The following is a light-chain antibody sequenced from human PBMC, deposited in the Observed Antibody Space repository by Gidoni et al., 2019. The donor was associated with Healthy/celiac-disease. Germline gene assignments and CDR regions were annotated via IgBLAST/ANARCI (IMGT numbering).Light chain of an antibody. CDR2: AAS. Sequence: IQMTQSPSSLSASVGDRVTITCRGSQSISSYLNWYQQKPGKAPKLLIYAASSLQSGVPSRFSGSGSGKDFTLTISSLQPEDFATYYCQQSYSTLYTFGQGTKLESK. CDR3: QQSYSTLYT. J-gene: IGKJ2*01. V-gene: IGKV1-39*01. CDR1: QSISSY.